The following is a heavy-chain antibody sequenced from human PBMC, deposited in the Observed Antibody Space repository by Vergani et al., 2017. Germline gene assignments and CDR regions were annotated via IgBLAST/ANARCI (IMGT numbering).Heavy chain of an antibody. J-gene: IGHJ5*02. CDR3: ARVRLERRFDP. CDR1: GYTFTRYD. Sequence: QVQLVQSGAEVKKPGASVKVSCKASGYTFTRYDINWVRQATGQGIEWMGWMNPNSGNTGYAQKFQGRVTMTRNTSISTAYMELRSLRPEDTAVYYCARVRLERRFDPWGKGTLVTVSS. V-gene: IGHV1-8*01. D-gene: IGHD1-1*01. CDR2: MNPNSGNT.